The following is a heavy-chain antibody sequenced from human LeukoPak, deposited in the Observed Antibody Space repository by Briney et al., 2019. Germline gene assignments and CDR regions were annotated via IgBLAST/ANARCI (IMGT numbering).Heavy chain of an antibody. CDR2: IYYGGST. CDR1: GGSISSYY. Sequence: SETLSLTCTVSGGSISSYYWSWIRQPPGKGLEWIGYIYYGGSTNYNPSLKSRLSISLDMSKNQFSLKLSSVTAADTAVYYCARRPGGLQDWLDPWGQGTLVTVSS. V-gene: IGHV4-59*08. CDR3: ARRPGGLQDWLDP. J-gene: IGHJ5*02. D-gene: IGHD2-15*01.